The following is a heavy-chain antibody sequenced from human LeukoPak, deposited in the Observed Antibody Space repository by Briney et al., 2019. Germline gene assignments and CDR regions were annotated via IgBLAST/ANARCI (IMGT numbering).Heavy chain of an antibody. J-gene: IGHJ4*02. CDR2: ISAYNGNT. CDR1: GYTFTSYG. CDR3: ARSDHPRSVGATTN. D-gene: IGHD1-26*01. V-gene: IGHV1-18*01. Sequence: ASVKVSCKASGYTFTSYGISWVRQAPGQGLEWMGWISAYNGNTNYAQKLQGRVTMTTDTSTSTAYMELRSLRSDDTAVYYCARSDHPRSVGATTNWGQGTLVTVSS.